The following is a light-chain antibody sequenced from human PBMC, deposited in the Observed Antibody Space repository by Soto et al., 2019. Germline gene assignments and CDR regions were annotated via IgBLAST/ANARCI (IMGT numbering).Light chain of an antibody. CDR1: SSDVGGYNY. J-gene: IGLJ1*01. V-gene: IGLV2-14*01. CDR2: GVS. CDR3: SSYTTTRHYV. Sequence: QSALTQPASVSGSPGQSITISCTGTSSDVGGYNYVSWYQQYPGKAPKLMISGVSNRPSGVSNRFSGSKSDNMASLTISGLQAEEEADYYCSSYTTTRHYVFGTGTKLTVL.